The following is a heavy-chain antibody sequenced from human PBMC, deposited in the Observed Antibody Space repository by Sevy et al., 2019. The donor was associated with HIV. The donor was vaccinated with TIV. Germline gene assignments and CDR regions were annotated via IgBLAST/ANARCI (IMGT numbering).Heavy chain of an antibody. CDR3: ASNYDSSGYRFDY. V-gene: IGHV3-21*01. CDR1: GFTFRNYS. Sequence: GGSLRLSCATPGFTFRNYSMNWVRQAPGKGLEWVSTISDRNNYIFYADSVKGRFTISRDNAMKSVFLQMNSLRADDTAVYYCASNYDSSGYRFDYWGQGILVTVSS. CDR2: ISDRNNYI. D-gene: IGHD3-22*01. J-gene: IGHJ4*02.